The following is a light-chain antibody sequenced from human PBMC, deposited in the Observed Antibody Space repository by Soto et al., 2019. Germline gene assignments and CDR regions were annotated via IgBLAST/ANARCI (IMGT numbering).Light chain of an antibody. V-gene: IGLV2-14*01. J-gene: IGLJ3*02. Sequence: QSAPTQPASVSRSPGQSITISCTGTSSDVGGYNYVSWYQQHPGKAPKLMIYEVSNRPSGVSNRFSGSKSGNTASLTISGLQAEDEADYYCSSYTSSSTGVFGGGTKLTIL. CDR3: SSYTSSSTGV. CDR1: SSDVGGYNY. CDR2: EVS.